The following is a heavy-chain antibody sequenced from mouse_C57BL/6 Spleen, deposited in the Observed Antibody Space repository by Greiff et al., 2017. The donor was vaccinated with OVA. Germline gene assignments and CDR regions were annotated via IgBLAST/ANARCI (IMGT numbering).Heavy chain of an antibody. CDR2: INPNNGGT. D-gene: IGHD1-1*01. V-gene: IGHV1-26*01. J-gene: IGHJ3*01. CDR1: GYTFTDYY. CDR3: APREGFITTVVAPPAFAY. Sequence: EVQLQQSGPELVKPGASVKISCKASGYTFTDYYMNWVKQSHGKSLEWIGDINPNNGGTSYNQKFKGKATLTVDKSSSTAYMELRSLTSEDSAVYYCAPREGFITTVVAPPAFAYWGQGTLVTVSA.